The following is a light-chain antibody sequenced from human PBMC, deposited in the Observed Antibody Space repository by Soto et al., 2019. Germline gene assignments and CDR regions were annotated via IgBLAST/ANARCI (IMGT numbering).Light chain of an antibody. J-gene: IGKJ2*01. Sequence: DIQMTQSPSSLSASVGDRVTITCRASQTISTYLNWYQQKPGKAPKLLIYAAPSLQSGVPSRFSGSGSGTDFTLTISSLQPEDFAIYYCQQSHGIPYTFGQGTKLEIK. V-gene: IGKV1-39*01. CDR1: QTISTY. CDR2: AAP. CDR3: QQSHGIPYT.